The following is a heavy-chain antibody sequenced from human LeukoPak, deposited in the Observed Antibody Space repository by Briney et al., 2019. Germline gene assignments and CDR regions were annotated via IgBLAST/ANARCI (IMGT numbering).Heavy chain of an antibody. CDR2: IYSGGST. Sequence: PGGSLRLSCAASGFTVSSNYMSWVRQAPGKGLGWVSVIYSGGSTYYADSVKGRFTISRDNSKNTLYLQMNSLRAEDTAVYYCARGSHSYGLYYFDYWGQGTLVTVSS. CDR3: ARGSHSYGLYYFDY. V-gene: IGHV3-66*02. D-gene: IGHD5-18*01. J-gene: IGHJ4*02. CDR1: GFTVSSNY.